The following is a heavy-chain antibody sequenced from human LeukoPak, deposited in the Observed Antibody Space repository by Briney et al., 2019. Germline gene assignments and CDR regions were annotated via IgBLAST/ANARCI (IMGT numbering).Heavy chain of an antibody. Sequence: GGSLRLSCAASGFLFSKYWMTWVRQAPGEGLEWVANIKEDDSEIYYVESVKGRFTISRDNAKNSLSLEMSSLRVEDTAVYFCARLRSLDKWGQGTLVTVS. CDR3: ARLRSLDK. CDR2: IKEDDSEI. V-gene: IGHV3-7*01. J-gene: IGHJ4*02. CDR1: GFLFSKYW.